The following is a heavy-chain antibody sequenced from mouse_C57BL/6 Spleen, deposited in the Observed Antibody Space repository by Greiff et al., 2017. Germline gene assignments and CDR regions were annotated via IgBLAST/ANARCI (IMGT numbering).Heavy chain of an antibody. Sequence: VQLQQPGAELVMPGASVKLSCKASGYTFTSYWMHWVKQRPGQGLEWIGEIDPSDSYTNYNQKFKGKSTLTVDKSSSTAYMQLSSLTSEDSAVYYCARRTFGSSYVDYWGQGTTLTVSS. CDR1: GYTFTSYW. V-gene: IGHV1-69*01. CDR3: ARRTFGSSYVDY. D-gene: IGHD1-1*01. CDR2: IDPSDSYT. J-gene: IGHJ2*01.